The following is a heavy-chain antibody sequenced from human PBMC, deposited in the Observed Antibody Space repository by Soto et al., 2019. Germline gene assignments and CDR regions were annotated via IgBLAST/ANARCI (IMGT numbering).Heavy chain of an antibody. Sequence: SVKVSCKASGFTFTSSAVQRVRQARGQRLEWIGWIVVGSGNTNYAQKFQERVTITRDMSTSTAYMELSSLRSEDTAVYYCAAELLTERFDYWGQGTLVTVSS. J-gene: IGHJ4*02. CDR1: GFTFTSSA. CDR2: IVVGSGNT. CDR3: AAELLTERFDY. D-gene: IGHD1-1*01. V-gene: IGHV1-58*01.